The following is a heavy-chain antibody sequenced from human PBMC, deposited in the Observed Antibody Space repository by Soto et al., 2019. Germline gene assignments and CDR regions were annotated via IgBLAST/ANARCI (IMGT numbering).Heavy chain of an antibody. J-gene: IGHJ6*02. D-gene: IGHD2-8*01. V-gene: IGHV1-18*01. CDR1: GYTFTRYG. CDR3: AKNGQPPYYYYGMDV. Sequence: ASVKVSCKASGYTFTRYGISWVRQAPGQGLEWMGWISGNNGDTNYAQKFQGRVTITVDTSTTTAFMELTSLTSDDRAVYYCAKNGQPPYYYYGMDVWGQGTTVTVSS. CDR2: ISGNNGDT.